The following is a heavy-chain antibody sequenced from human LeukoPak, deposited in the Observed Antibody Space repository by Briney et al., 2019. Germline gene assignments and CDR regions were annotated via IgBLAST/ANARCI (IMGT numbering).Heavy chain of an antibody. J-gene: IGHJ4*02. CDR1: GGSISSGGYY. CDR3: ARLPPHLDYYDSSGAIDY. D-gene: IGHD3-22*01. V-gene: IGHV4-31*03. CDR2: IYYSGST. Sequence: PSETLSLTCTVSGGSISSGGYYWSWIRQHPGKGLEWIGYIYYSGSTYYNPSLKSRVTISVDTSKNQFSLKLSSVTAADAAVYYCARLPPHLDYYDSSGAIDYWGQGTLVTVSS.